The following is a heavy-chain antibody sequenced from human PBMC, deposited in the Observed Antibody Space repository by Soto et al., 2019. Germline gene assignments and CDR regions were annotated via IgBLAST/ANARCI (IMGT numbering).Heavy chain of an antibody. J-gene: IGHJ5*02. CDR3: VKGNWAYSYNNWFDP. D-gene: IGHD5-18*01. Sequence: PGGSLRLSCSASGFTFRSYAIHWFRQAPGKGLEYVSALSGGGRSTYYADSVKGRFTVFRDNSKNTLFLQMSSLRVEDTAVYYCVKGNWAYSYNNWFDPWGQGTLVTVSS. CDR2: LSGGGRST. V-gene: IGHV3-64D*06. CDR1: GFTFRSYA.